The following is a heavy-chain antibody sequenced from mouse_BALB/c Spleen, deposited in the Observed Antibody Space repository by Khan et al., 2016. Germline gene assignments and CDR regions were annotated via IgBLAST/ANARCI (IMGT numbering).Heavy chain of an antibody. V-gene: IGHV2-9*02. CDR2: IWAGGST. CDR3: ARDRNYYGSSYRGYAMDY. CDR1: GFSLTSYG. D-gene: IGHD1-1*01. J-gene: IGHJ4*01. Sequence: VQLQESGPGLVAPSQSLSITCTVSGFSLTSYGVHWVRQPPGKGLEWLGVIWAGGSTNYNSALMSRLSISKDNSKSPVFLKMNSLQTDDTAMYXCARDRNYYGSSYRGYAMDYWGQGTSVTVSS.